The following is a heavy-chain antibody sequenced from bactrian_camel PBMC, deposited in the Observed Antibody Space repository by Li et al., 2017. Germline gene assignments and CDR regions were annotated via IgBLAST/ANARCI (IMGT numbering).Heavy chain of an antibody. CDR1: GATYNLCS. CDR3: GAQCVGNDYRPVQF. CDR2: VAPDGKT. J-gene: IGHJ4*01. V-gene: IGHV3S53*01. Sequence: HVQLVESGGGSVQAGGSLRLPCAASGATYNLCSMGWHRQVPGKEREFISTVAPDGKTTYADSVKGRFTLVTERYRTSLFLQMNNMKSDDTAVYYCGAQCVGNDYRPVQFWGQGTQVTVS. D-gene: IGHD3*01.